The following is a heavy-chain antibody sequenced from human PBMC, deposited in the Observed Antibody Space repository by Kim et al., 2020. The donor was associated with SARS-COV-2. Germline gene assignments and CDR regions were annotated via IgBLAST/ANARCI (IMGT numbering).Heavy chain of an antibody. J-gene: IGHJ5*02. CDR1: GGTFSSYA. CDR3: ARGEAVAVSNQWAWFDP. V-gene: IGHV1-69*13. Sequence: SVKVSCKASGGTFSSYAISWVRQAPGQGLEWMGGIIPIFGTANYAQKFQGRVTITADESTSTAYMELSSLRSEDTAVYYCARGEAVAVSNQWAWFDPWGQGTLVTVSS. CDR2: IIPIFGTA. D-gene: IGHD6-19*01.